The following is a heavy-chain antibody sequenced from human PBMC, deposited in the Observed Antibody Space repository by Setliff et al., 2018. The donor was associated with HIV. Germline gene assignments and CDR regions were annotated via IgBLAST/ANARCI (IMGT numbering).Heavy chain of an antibody. J-gene: IGHJ3*02. CDR3: AREPGYCSSISCYYVDAFDI. CDR2: IIPVFNVA. D-gene: IGHD2-2*03. V-gene: IGHV1-69*13. CDR1: GGTFSTYA. Sequence: ASVKVSCKASGGTFSTYAFSWMRQAPGQGLEWVGGIIPVFNVANYAHKFQGRVRITADGSKSTAYMELSSLRSDDTAVYYCAREPGYCSSISCYYVDAFDIWGQGTMVTVSS.